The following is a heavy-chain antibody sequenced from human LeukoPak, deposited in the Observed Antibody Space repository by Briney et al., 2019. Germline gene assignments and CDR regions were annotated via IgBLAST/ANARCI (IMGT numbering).Heavy chain of an antibody. D-gene: IGHD6-19*01. V-gene: IGHV1-2*02. CDR2: INPNSGGT. CDR1: GYTLTAYY. J-gene: IGHJ4*02. Sequence: GASVKVSCKASGYTLTAYYMHWVRQAPGQGLEWMGWINPNSGGTNYAQKFQGRVTMTRDTSISTAYMELSRLRSDDTAVYYCARDQGSSGWPHDYWGQGTLVTVSS. CDR3: ARDQGSSGWPHDY.